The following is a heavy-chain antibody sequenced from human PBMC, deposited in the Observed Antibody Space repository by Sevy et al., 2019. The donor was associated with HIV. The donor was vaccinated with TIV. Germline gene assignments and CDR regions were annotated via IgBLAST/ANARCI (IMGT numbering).Heavy chain of an antibody. D-gene: IGHD2-2*01. V-gene: IGHV1-2*02. J-gene: IGHJ3*02. CDR3: ARDLPGLLGYCSSTSCGAFDI. CDR1: GYTFTGYY. Sequence: ASVKVSCKASGYTFTGYYMHWVRQAPGQGLEWMGWINPNSGGTNYAQKFQGRVTMTRDTSISTAYMELSRLGSDDTAVYYCARDLPGLLGYCSSTSCGAFDIWGQGTMVTVSS. CDR2: INPNSGGT.